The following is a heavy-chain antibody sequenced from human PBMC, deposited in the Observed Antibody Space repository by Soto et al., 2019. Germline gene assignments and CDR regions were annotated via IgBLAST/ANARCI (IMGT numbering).Heavy chain of an antibody. CDR1: GGSISSGGYS. J-gene: IGHJ2*01. CDR3: ARESRSSRYDSSGYSQFWFFDL. D-gene: IGHD3-22*01. V-gene: IGHV4-30-2*01. Sequence: PSETLSLTCAVSGGSISSGGYSWSWIRQPPGKGLEWIGYIYQSGSTYYNPSPKSRVTISVDWSKNQFALELSSVTAADTAVYYCARESRSSRYDSSGYSQFWFFDLWGRGTLVT. CDR2: IYQSGST.